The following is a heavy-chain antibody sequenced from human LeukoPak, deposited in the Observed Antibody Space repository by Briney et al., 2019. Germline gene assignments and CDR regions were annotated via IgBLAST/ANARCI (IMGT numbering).Heavy chain of an antibody. Sequence: GGSLRLSCAASGFTFSSYAMHWVRQAPGKGLEWVSYISSSGSTIYYADSVKGRFTISRDNAKNSLYLQMNSLRAEDTAVYYCAKDRGYTPMAEDYWGQGTLVTVSS. D-gene: IGHD5-18*01. CDR1: GFTFSSYA. V-gene: IGHV3-48*03. CDR2: ISSSGSTI. CDR3: AKDRGYTPMAEDY. J-gene: IGHJ4*02.